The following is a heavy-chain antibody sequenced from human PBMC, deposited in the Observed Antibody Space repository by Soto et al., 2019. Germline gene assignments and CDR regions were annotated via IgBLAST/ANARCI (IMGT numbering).Heavy chain of an antibody. CDR3: AKEPLSSGYYLDY. J-gene: IGHJ4*02. CDR2: ISYDGSNK. V-gene: IGHV3-30*18. CDR1: GFTFSSYG. D-gene: IGHD3-22*01. Sequence: QPGGSLRLSCAASGFTFSSYGMHWVRQAPGKGLEWVAVISYDGSNKYYADSVKGRFTISRDNSKNTLYLQMNSLRAEDTAVYYCAKEPLSSGYYLDYWGQGTLVTVSS.